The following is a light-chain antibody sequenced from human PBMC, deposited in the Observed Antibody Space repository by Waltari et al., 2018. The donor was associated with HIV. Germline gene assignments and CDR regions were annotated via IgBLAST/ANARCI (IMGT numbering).Light chain of an antibody. CDR3: SSYAGSNNLV. Sequence: QSALTQPRSVSGSPGQSVTISCTGTSSDVGDYNYVSWYQQHPGKAPKLMIFDVNKRPSGVPDRFSGSKSGNTASLTVSGLQAEDEADYYCSSYAGSNNLVFGGGTKLTVL. CDR2: DVN. CDR1: SSDVGDYNY. V-gene: IGLV2-11*01. J-gene: IGLJ2*01.